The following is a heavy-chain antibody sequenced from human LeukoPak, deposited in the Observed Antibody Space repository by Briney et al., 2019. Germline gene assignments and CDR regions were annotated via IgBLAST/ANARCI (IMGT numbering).Heavy chain of an antibody. CDR3: AKTIGDWGRYYFDY. V-gene: IGHV3-23*01. D-gene: IGHD7-27*01. Sequence: GGSLRLSCAASGFTFSSNAVTWVRQAPGKGLEWVSAISGSGGSTYYADSLKGRFTISRDTSKNTLYLQMNSLRAEDTAVYYCAKTIGDWGRYYFDYWGQGTLVTVSS. CDR1: GFTFSSNA. CDR2: ISGSGGST. J-gene: IGHJ4*02.